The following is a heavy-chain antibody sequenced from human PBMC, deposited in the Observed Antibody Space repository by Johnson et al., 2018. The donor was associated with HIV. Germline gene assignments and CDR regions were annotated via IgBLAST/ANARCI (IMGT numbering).Heavy chain of an antibody. J-gene: IGHJ3*02. CDR3: ARDLSGAFDI. CDR2: ISYDGSNK. V-gene: IGHV3-30*14. D-gene: IGHD6-25*01. Sequence: QVQLVESGGGLVQPGRSLRLSCAASGFIFSSYAMHWVRQAPGKGLEWVAGISYDGSNKYYADSVKGRFTISRDNSKNTLYLQMNSLRAEDTAVYYCARDLSGAFDIWGLGTKVTVSS. CDR1: GFIFSSYA.